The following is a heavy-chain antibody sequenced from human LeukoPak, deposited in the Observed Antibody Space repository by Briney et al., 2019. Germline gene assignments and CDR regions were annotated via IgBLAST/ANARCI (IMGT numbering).Heavy chain of an antibody. D-gene: IGHD5-18*01. CDR1: GGSISSYY. V-gene: IGHV4-59*01. CDR3: ARDSGRGYSYGDFEY. Sequence: PSETLSLTCTVSGGSISSYYWSWIRQPPGKGLEWIGHIYYSGSTNYSPSLKSRVTISVDTSKKQFSLNLSSVTAADTAVYYCARDSGRGYSYGDFEYWGQGTLVTVSS. J-gene: IGHJ4*02. CDR2: IYYSGST.